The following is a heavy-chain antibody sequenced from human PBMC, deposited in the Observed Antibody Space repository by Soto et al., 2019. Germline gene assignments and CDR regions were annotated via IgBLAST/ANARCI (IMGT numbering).Heavy chain of an antibody. Sequence: QVQLVQSGAEVKKPGSSVKVSCKASEGTFSSYAISWVRQAPGQGLEWMGGIIPIFGTANYAQKFQGRVTITADESTSTAYMELSSLRSEDTAVYYCATDYQNYYDSPGDAFDIWGQGTMVTVSS. V-gene: IGHV1-69*01. CDR1: EGTFSSYA. J-gene: IGHJ3*02. CDR3: ATDYQNYYDSPGDAFDI. CDR2: IIPIFGTA. D-gene: IGHD3-22*01.